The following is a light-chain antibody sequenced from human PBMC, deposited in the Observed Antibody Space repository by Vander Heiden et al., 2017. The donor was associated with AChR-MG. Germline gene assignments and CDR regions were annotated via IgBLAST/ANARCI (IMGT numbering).Light chain of an antibody. CDR2: NGD. Sequence: QSVLTQPPSVSAAPNQRVTISCSGSSSNIGNNGVNWYQQLPGQAPKLLIYNGDLFPSGVSARFSGSKAGTSASLAISDLQSEEEADYYCVAWDNSLNGVVFGGGTKLTVL. V-gene: IGLV1-36*01. CDR1: SSNIGNNG. J-gene: IGLJ2*01. CDR3: VAWDNSLNGVV.